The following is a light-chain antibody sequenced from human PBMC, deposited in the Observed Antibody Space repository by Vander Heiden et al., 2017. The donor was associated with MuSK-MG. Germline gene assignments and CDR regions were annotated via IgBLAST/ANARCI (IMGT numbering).Light chain of an antibody. CDR3: SSYGGSNNLV. Sequence: QAALTQPPSASGSPGQSVTIPCTGTSSDVGAYNFVSWYQQYPGKAPKLIIYEVTKRPSGVPDRFSGSKSGNTASLTVSGLQTEDEADYYCSSYGGSNNLVFGGGTKLTVL. V-gene: IGLV2-8*01. CDR1: SSDVGAYNF. CDR2: EVT. J-gene: IGLJ2*01.